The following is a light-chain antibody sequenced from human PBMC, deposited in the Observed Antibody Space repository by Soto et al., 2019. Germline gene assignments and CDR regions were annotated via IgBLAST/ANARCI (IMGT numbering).Light chain of an antibody. CDR3: TTFAPGRIYG. Sequence: QSALTQPASVSGSPGQSITISCSGASSDIGPYDYVSWYQHHPGRAPTLLISEVSNRPSGVSYRFSGSKSGNTASLTISGLQAEDEGDYYCTTFAPGRIYGFGSGTQLTVL. V-gene: IGLV2-14*01. J-gene: IGLJ7*01. CDR1: SSDIGPYDY. CDR2: EVS.